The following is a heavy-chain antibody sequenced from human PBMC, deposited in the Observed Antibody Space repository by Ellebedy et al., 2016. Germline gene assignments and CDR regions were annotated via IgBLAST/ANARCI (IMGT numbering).Heavy chain of an antibody. CDR3: TGSTGWSGEGGF. CDR1: GFTFSSYW. D-gene: IGHD2-2*01. CDR2: IKQDGSDR. Sequence: GGSLRLSXAASGFTFSSYWMHWVRQAPGKGLEWVANIKQDGSDRNYVDSVNGRFTISRDNAKSSLYLQMSSLRDEDTAVYYCTGSTGWSGEGGFWGQGTLVTVSS. V-gene: IGHV3-7*03. J-gene: IGHJ4*02.